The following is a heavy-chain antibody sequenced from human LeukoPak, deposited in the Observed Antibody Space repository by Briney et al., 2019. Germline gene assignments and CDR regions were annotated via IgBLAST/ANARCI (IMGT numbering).Heavy chain of an antibody. J-gene: IGHJ4*02. CDR3: AKSPYPTGFDYALGPDY. D-gene: IGHD4-17*01. CDR2: IYSDGSNK. CDR1: GFSFSRYA. Sequence: PGGSLRLSCTTSGFSFSRYAMHWVRQAPGKGLEWVAAIYSDGSNKNHVDSVKGRFTISRDNSESTLFLQMDSLRAEDTAVYYCAKSPYPTGFDYALGPDYWGQGTLVTVSS. V-gene: IGHV3-33*06.